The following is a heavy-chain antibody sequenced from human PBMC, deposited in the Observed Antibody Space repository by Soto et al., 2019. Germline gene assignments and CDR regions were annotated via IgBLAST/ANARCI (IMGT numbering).Heavy chain of an antibody. D-gene: IGHD1-26*01. Sequence: ASVKVSCKASGYTFTSYDIYWVRQATGQGLEWMGWLNPNTGNSGFAQKFQGRITVTSDTSINTVHMELSSLKTEDTAVYYCTVVKRWDQYSTSGYWFDPWGPGTLVTVSS. V-gene: IGHV1-8*01. J-gene: IGHJ5*02. CDR1: GYTFTSYD. CDR2: LNPNTGNS. CDR3: TVVKRWDQYSTSGYWFDP.